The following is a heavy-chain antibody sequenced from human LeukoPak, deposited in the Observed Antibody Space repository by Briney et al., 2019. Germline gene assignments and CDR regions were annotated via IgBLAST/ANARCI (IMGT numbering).Heavy chain of an antibody. V-gene: IGHV4-38-2*02. D-gene: IGHD4-17*01. Sequence: SETLSLTYTVSGYSISSGYYWGWIRQPPGKGLEWIGSIYHSGSTYYNPSLKSRVTISVDTSKNQFSLKLSSVTAADTAVYYCAMSSEYGDYEGGFDYWGQGTLVTVSS. CDR1: GYSISSGYY. J-gene: IGHJ4*02. CDR3: AMSSEYGDYEGGFDY. CDR2: IYHSGST.